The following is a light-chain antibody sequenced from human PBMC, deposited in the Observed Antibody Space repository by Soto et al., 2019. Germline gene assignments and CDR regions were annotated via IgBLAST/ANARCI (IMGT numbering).Light chain of an antibody. CDR1: QSVSSY. J-gene: IGKJ4*01. V-gene: IGKV3-11*01. CDR3: QQRSNWPLA. CDR2: DAS. Sequence: EIVLTQSPATLSLSPGERATLSCRASQSVSSYVAWYQQKPGQAPRLLIYDASNRVPGIPARFSGSGSGTDFTLTISSLEPEDFAVYYCQQRSNWPLAFGGGTKVEIK.